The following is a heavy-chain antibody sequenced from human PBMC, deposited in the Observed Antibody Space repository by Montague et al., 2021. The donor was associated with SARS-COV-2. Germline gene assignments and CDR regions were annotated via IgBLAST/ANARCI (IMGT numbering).Heavy chain of an antibody. Sequence: SRRLSWAASGFTFSSYAMSWVRQAPGKGLEWVSVIYSGGSSTYYADSVKGRFTISRDNSKNTLYLQMNSLRAEDTAVYYCAKDLEEFITIFGVVTKSPLGMDVWGQGTTVTVSS. CDR3: AKDLEEFITIFGVVTKSPLGMDV. J-gene: IGHJ6*02. D-gene: IGHD3-3*01. V-gene: IGHV3-23*03. CDR2: IYSGGSST. CDR1: GFTFSSYA.